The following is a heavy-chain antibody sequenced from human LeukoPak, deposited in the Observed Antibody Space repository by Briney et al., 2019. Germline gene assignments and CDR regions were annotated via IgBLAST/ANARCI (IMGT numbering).Heavy chain of an antibody. D-gene: IGHD3-10*01. CDR1: GFTFSSYS. CDR3: TLIQGWGSGSYYRDF. Sequence: GGSLRLSCAASGFTFSSYSMNWVRQAPGKGLEWVARVKSKSAGETTDYAAPVKGRFTISRDDSKNTLYLQMNSLKTEDTAVYYCTLIQGWGSGSYYRDFWGQGTLVTVSS. V-gene: IGHV3-15*01. J-gene: IGHJ4*02. CDR2: VKSKSAGETT.